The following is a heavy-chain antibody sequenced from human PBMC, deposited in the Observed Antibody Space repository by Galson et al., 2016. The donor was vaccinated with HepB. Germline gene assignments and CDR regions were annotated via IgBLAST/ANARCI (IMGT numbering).Heavy chain of an antibody. CDR2: ISANSGNT. CDR1: GYRFPTYG. V-gene: IGHV1-18*04. Sequence: SVKVSCKASGYRFPTYGISWVRQAPGQGLEWLGWISANSGNTIYAQEFQDRVTMTRDTSASTVHMDLRSLRSDDTAVYYCARDVQFRFDYWGQGTLVTVSS. J-gene: IGHJ4*02. D-gene: IGHD4-11*01. CDR3: ARDVQFRFDY.